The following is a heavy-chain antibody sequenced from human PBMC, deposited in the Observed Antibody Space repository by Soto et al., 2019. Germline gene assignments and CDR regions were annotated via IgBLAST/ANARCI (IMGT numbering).Heavy chain of an antibody. CDR2: INAGNGNT. J-gene: IGHJ4*02. D-gene: IGHD3-22*01. CDR1: GYTFTSYA. V-gene: IGHV1-3*05. CDR3: ARSSGYYLIDDY. Sequence: QVPLVQSGAEEKKPGASVKVSCKASGYTFTSYAMHWVRQAPGQRLEWMGWINAGNGNTKYSQKFQGRVTITRDTSASTAYMVLSSLRSDDTAVDYCARSSGYYLIDDYWGQGTLVTVSS.